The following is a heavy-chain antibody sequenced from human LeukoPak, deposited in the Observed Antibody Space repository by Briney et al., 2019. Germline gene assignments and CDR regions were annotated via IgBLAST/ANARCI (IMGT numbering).Heavy chain of an antibody. CDR2: IKQDGSEK. CDR1: GFTFSSDW. V-gene: IGHV3-7*01. J-gene: IGHJ4*02. D-gene: IGHD1-1*01. CDR3: ARDKTLVQYYFDY. Sequence: PGGSLRLSCAASGFTFSSDWMSWGGQATGKGMEWVANIKQDGSEKYYVDSVKGGLTISREKVKNSMYLQMYSLRAEDTAVYYFARDKTLVQYYFDYWGQGTLVTVSS.